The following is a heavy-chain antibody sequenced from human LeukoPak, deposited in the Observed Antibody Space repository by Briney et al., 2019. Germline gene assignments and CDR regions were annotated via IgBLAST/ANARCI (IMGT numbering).Heavy chain of an antibody. CDR3: ARGWGIPAPISWFDP. CDR2: IVPIFGKT. Sequence: ASVKVSCKASGGSFSSNIIGWVRQAPGQGLEWMGGIVPIFGKTKYAQKFQGRVTITTDESSSTAYMELSSLRSDDTAIYYCARGWGIPAPISWFDPWDQGTLVTVSS. D-gene: IGHD2-2*01. CDR1: GGSFSSNI. V-gene: IGHV1-69*05. J-gene: IGHJ5*02.